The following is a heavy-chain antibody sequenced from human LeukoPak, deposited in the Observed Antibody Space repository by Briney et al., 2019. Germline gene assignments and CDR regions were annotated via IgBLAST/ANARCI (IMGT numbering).Heavy chain of an antibody. D-gene: IGHD5-18*01. CDR2: INPSGGST. CDR3: ARAGFGYSYNGY. J-gene: IGHJ4*02. CDR1: GYTFTTYY. V-gene: IGHV1-46*01. Sequence: ASVKVSCKASGYTFTTYYMHWVRQAPGQGLEWVGIINPSGGSTSYAQKFQGRVTITADKSTNTVYMELTSLTSEDTAIYFCARAGFGYSYNGYWGQGTLVTV.